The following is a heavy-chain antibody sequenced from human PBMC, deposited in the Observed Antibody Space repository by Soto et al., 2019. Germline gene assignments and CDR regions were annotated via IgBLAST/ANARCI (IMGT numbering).Heavy chain of an antibody. CDR1: GFTFSSYA. D-gene: IGHD1-26*01. V-gene: IGHV3-23*01. CDR3: AKEAVGATLYYYYYGMDV. Sequence: GGSLRLACAASGFTFSSYAMSWVRQAPGKGLEWVSAISGSGGSTYYADSVKGRFTISRDNSKNTLYLQMNSLRAEDTAVYYCAKEAVGATLYYYYYGMDVWGQGTTVTVSS. J-gene: IGHJ6*02. CDR2: ISGSGGST.